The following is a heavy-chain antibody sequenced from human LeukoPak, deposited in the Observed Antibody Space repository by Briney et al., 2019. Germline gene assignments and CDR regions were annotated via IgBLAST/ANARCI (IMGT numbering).Heavy chain of an antibody. CDR3: ATLSGSYWSKYGMDV. CDR2: ISSSSSYI. V-gene: IGHV3-21*01. D-gene: IGHD1-26*01. Sequence: GGSLRLSCAASGFTFSSYSMNWVRQAPGKGLEWVSSISSSSSYIYYADSVKGRFTISRDNAKNSLYLQMNSLRAEDTAVYYCATLSGSYWSKYGMDVWGKGTTVTVSS. CDR1: GFTFSSYS. J-gene: IGHJ6*04.